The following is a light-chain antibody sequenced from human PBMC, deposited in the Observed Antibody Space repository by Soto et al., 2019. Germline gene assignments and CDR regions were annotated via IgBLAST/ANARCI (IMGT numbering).Light chain of an antibody. CDR1: QSIRSN. J-gene: IGKJ1*01. CDR2: RSS. CDR3: QQYGSSPRT. V-gene: IGKV3-20*01. Sequence: ENGMTQSPCTLSASPGERATLYCRASQSIRSNLAWYQQKPGQAPRLLVFRSSTRATRFPARFSGSGSGTDFTLTISRLEPEDFAVYYCQQYGSSPRTFGQGTKVDI.